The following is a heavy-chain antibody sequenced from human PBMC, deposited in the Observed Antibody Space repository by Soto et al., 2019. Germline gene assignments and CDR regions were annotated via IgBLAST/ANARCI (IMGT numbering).Heavy chain of an antibody. Sequence: QVQLVQSGAEVKKPGSSVKVSCKASGGTFSNYPISWVRQAPGQGLEWMGGIIPSFGTVNYAQKFQGRVTITAAESTSTAYMELSSLRSEDTAVYYCARGNHRWLQLWYFDLWGRGTLVTVSS. J-gene: IGHJ2*01. CDR2: IIPSFGTV. V-gene: IGHV1-69*12. CDR1: GGTFSNYP. D-gene: IGHD5-12*01. CDR3: ARGNHRWLQLWYFDL.